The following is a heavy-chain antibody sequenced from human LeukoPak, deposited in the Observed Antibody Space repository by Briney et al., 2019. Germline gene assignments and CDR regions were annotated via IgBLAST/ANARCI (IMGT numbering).Heavy chain of an antibody. CDR1: GYTFTGYY. V-gene: IGHV1-2*02. Sequence: GALVKVSCKPSGYTFTGYYIHWVRQAPGQGLEWMGWINPNSGGTNYAQKFQGRVTMTRDTSISTAYMELSRLRSDDTAVYYCARGAAAGSDWFDPWGQGTLVTVSS. J-gene: IGHJ5*02. D-gene: IGHD6-13*01. CDR2: INPNSGGT. CDR3: ARGAAAGSDWFDP.